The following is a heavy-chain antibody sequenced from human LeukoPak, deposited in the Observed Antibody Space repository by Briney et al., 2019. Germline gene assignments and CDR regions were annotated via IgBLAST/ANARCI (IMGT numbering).Heavy chain of an antibody. J-gene: IGHJ1*01. Sequence: SGGSLRLSCAASGFTFDDYAMHWVRQAPGKGLEWVSGISWNSGSIGYADSVKGRFTISRDNAKNSLYLQMNSLRAEDTAVYYCARDAGNSGYVEYFQHWGQGTLVTVSS. CDR3: ARDAGNSGYVEYFQH. V-gene: IGHV3-9*01. CDR2: ISWNSGSI. D-gene: IGHD5-12*01. CDR1: GFTFDDYA.